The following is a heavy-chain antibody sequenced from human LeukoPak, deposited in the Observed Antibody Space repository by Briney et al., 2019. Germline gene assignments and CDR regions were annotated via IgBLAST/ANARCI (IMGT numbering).Heavy chain of an antibody. D-gene: IGHD5-18*01. J-gene: IGHJ4*02. CDR3: SASKELWLRGLFDY. CDR1: GDSISTYY. CDR2: VYYSGST. V-gene: IGHV4-59*01. Sequence: SETLSLTCSVSGDSISTYYWSWIRQPPGKGLEWIGYVYYSGSTDYNPSLKSRVTISVDTSEKQFSLNLNSVTAADTAVYYCSASKELWLRGLFDYWGQGTLVTVSS.